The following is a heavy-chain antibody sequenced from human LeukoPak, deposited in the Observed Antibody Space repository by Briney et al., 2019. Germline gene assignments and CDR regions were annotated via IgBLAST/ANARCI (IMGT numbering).Heavy chain of an antibody. V-gene: IGHV3-48*04. J-gene: IGHJ4*02. Sequence: GGSLRLSCAASGFTFSSYSMLWVRQAPGKGLEWVSYISSSSSTIYYADSVKGRFTISRDNAKNSLYLQMNSLRAEDTAVYYCARDLSYYDILTGYYNVGPFDYWGQGTLVTVSS. CDR1: GFTFSSYS. CDR2: ISSSSSTI. D-gene: IGHD3-9*01. CDR3: ARDLSYYDILTGYYNVGPFDY.